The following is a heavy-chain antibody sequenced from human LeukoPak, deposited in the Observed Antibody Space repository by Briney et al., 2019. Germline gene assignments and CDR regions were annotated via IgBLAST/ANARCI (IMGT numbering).Heavy chain of an antibody. D-gene: IGHD3-22*01. CDR1: GFTFSDYY. V-gene: IGHV3-11*01. CDR3: ARKDYYDRSGQHYGMDV. CDR2: ISSSGSTI. J-gene: IGHJ6*02. Sequence: GGSLRLSCAASGFTFSDYYMSWIRQAPGKGLEWVSYISSSGSTIYYADSVKGRFTISRDNAKNSLYLQMNSLRAEDTAVYYCARKDYYDRSGQHYGMDVWGQGTTVTVSS.